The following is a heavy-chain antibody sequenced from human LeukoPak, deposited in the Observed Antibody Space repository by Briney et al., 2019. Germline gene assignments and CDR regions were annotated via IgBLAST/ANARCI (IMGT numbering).Heavy chain of an antibody. CDR3: ARHSYYDILTGYSTPYYYYYYMDV. CDR2: IYYSGST. CDR1: GGSISSSSYY. J-gene: IGHJ6*03. Sequence: PSETLSLTCAVSGGSISSSSYYWGWIRQPPGKGLEWIGSIYYSGSTYYNPSLKSRVTISVDTSKNQFSLKLSSVTAADTAVYYCARHSYYDILTGYSTPYYYYYYMDVWGKGTTVTVSS. D-gene: IGHD3-9*01. V-gene: IGHV4-39*01.